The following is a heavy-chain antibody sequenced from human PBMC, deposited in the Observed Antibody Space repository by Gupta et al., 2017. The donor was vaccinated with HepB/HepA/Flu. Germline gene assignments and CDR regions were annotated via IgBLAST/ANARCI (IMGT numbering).Heavy chain of an antibody. Sequence: QVQLQQWGAGLLKPSETLSLTCAVYGGSFSGYYWSWIRQPPGKGLEWIGEINHSGSTNYNPSLKSRVTISVDTSKNQFSLKLSSVTAADTAVYYCARGRSRRSKYYYDSSGYSPRHYFDYWGQGTLVTVSS. D-gene: IGHD3-22*01. CDR1: GGSFSGYY. CDR2: INHSGST. J-gene: IGHJ4*02. V-gene: IGHV4-34*01. CDR3: ARGRSRRSKYYYDSSGYSPRHYFDY.